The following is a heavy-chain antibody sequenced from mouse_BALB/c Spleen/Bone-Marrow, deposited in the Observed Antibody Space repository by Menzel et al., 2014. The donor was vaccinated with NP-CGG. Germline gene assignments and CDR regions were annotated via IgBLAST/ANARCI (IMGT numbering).Heavy chain of an antibody. CDR3: TRDMGLLRFDY. J-gene: IGHJ2*01. CDR1: GFTFTDYY. V-gene: IGHV7-3*02. CDR2: IRNKPNGYTT. Sequence: EVMLVESGGGLVQPGGSLRLSCATSGFTFTDYYMSWVRQPPGQALEWLGFIRNKPNGYTTEYSASVKGRFTISRDNSQSILYLQMNTLRVEDSATYYCTRDMGLLRFDYWGQGTTLTVSS.